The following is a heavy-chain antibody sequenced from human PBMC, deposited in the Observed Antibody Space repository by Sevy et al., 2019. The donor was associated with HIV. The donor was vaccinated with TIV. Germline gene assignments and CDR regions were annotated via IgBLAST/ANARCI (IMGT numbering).Heavy chain of an antibody. J-gene: IGHJ4*02. V-gene: IGHV3-66*01. CDR2: IYSGGST. CDR1: GFTVSSNY. D-gene: IGHD3-22*01. Sequence: GGSLRLSCAASGFTVSSNYMSWVRQAPGKGLEWVSVIYSGGSTYYADSVKGRFTISRDNSKNTLYLQMNSLRAEDTAVYYCARGWGDRGGYYPLDYWGQGTLVTVSS. CDR3: ARGWGDRGGYYPLDY.